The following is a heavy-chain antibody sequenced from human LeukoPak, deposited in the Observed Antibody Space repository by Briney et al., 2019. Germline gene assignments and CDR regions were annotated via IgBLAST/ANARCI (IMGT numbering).Heavy chain of an antibody. CDR1: GFTFSGYS. J-gene: IGHJ6*03. CDR3: ARGNYDFWSGSGWYYYMDV. Sequence: PTGGSPRLSCAASGFTFSGYSMNWVRQAPGKGLEWVSYISSSSSTIYYADSVKGRFTISRDNSKNTLYLQMNSLRAEDTAVYYCARGNYDFWSGSGWYYYMDVWGKGTTVTVSS. V-gene: IGHV3-48*01. D-gene: IGHD3-3*01. CDR2: ISSSSSTI.